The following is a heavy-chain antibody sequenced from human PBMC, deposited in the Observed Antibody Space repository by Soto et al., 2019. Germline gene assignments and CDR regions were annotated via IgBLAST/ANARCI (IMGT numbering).Heavy chain of an antibody. V-gene: IGHV3-23*01. J-gene: IGHJ6*03. CDR2: ISGSGGST. Sequence: GGSLRLSCAASGFTFSSYAMSWVRQAPGKGLEWVSAISGSGGSTYYADSVKGWFTISRDNSKNTLYLQMNSLRAEDTAVYYCAKDLSGLRFLEWLYYYYMDVWGKGTTVTVSS. D-gene: IGHD3-3*01. CDR1: GFTFSSYA. CDR3: AKDLSGLRFLEWLYYYYMDV.